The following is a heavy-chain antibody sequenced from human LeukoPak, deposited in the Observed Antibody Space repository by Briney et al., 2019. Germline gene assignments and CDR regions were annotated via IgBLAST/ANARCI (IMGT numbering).Heavy chain of an antibody. Sequence: PSETLSLTCTVSGGSISSYYWSWIRQPPGKGLEWIGRMYNSGSTNYNPSLKSRVSISVDTSNNQFSLRLSSVTASDTAVYYCVRERTMVGGADIWGQGTKVTVSS. D-gene: IGHD2-21*01. CDR2: MYNSGST. V-gene: IGHV4-4*07. CDR3: VRERTMVGGADI. CDR1: GGSISSYY. J-gene: IGHJ3*02.